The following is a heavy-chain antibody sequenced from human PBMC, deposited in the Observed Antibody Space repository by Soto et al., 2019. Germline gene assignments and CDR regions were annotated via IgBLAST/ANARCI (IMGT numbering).Heavy chain of an antibody. Sequence: PGLFMTLSCPVSGVIFSGSAIHRVRKASGKGLEWVGRMGSKPNRYATAYAVSVTVKFTTSRDDSRSTAYLQMDSLKTEDTAVYYCARGVYDFRSCHPKGLDYWAQGTVLAVSS. V-gene: IGHV3-73*01. CDR3: ARGVYDFRSCHPKGLDY. J-gene: IGHJ4*02. D-gene: IGHD3-3*01. CDR1: GVIFSGSA. CDR2: MGSKPNRYAT.